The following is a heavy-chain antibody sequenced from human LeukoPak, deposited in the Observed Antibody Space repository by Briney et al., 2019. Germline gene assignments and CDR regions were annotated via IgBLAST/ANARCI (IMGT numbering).Heavy chain of an antibody. CDR1: GGSISSSSYY. CDR3: ARGRPTVTTYVDV. D-gene: IGHD4-17*01. Sequence: SETLSLTCTVSGGSISSSSYYWGWIRQPPGKGLEWIGSIYYSGSTYYNPSLKSRVTISVDTSKNQFSLRLSSVTVADTAVYYCARGRPTVTTYVDVWGQGATVTVSS. V-gene: IGHV4-39*01. J-gene: IGHJ6*02. CDR2: IYYSGST.